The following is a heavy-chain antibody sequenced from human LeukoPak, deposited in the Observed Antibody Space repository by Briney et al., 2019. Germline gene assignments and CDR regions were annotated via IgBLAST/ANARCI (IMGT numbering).Heavy chain of an antibody. CDR3: ARDWPYYDSSGYRYWYFDL. CDR2: ICNSGST. Sequence: SETLSLTCTVSGGSISSYFWSWIRQPPGKGLEWIGYICNSGSTNYNPSLKSRVTISVDTSKNQFSLKLSSVTAADTAVYYCARDWPYYDSSGYRYWYFDLWGRGTLVTVSS. D-gene: IGHD3-22*01. CDR1: GGSISSYF. J-gene: IGHJ2*01. V-gene: IGHV4-59*01.